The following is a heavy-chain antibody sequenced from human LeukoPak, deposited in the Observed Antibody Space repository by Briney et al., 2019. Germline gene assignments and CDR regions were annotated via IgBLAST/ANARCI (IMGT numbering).Heavy chain of an antibody. V-gene: IGHV4-61*01. J-gene: IGHJ6*02. D-gene: IGHD4-17*01. CDR3: AGVATDYGDYEGKYAMDV. CDR2: IYFSGST. CDR1: GGSVSSSNYY. Sequence: SETLSLTCIVSGGSVSSSNYYWHWIRQPPGKGLEWIGYIYFSGSTYYNPSLKSRVTISVDTSKDQFSLKLYSVSAADTALYYCAGVATDYGDYEGKYAMDVWGQGTTVTVSS.